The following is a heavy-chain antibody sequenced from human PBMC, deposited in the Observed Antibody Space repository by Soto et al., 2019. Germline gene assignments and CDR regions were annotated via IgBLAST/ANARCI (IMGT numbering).Heavy chain of an antibody. CDR2: ISSSSSYI. D-gene: IGHD3-22*01. CDR3: ARDPVRYYDSSGYFSSY. V-gene: IGHV3-21*01. J-gene: IGHJ4*02. Sequence: GSLRLSCAASGFTFSSYSMNWVRQAPGKGLEWVSSISSSSSYIYYADSVKGRFTISRDNAKNSLYLQMNSLRAEDTAVYYCARDPVRYYDSSGYFSSYWGQGTLVTVSS. CDR1: GFTFSSYS.